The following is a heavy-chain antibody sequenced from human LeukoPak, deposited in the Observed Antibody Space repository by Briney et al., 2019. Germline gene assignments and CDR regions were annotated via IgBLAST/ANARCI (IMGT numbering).Heavy chain of an antibody. Sequence: SETLSLTCTVSGGSISSSSYYWGWIRQPPGKGLEWIGSIYYSGSTYYNPSLKSRVTISVDTSKNQFSLKLSSVTAADTAVYYCARHQCDVAMGYYYYYYMDVWGKGTTVTISS. CDR3: ARHQCDVAMGYYYYYYMDV. V-gene: IGHV4-39*01. CDR1: GGSISSSSYY. CDR2: IYYSGST. D-gene: IGHD5-18*01. J-gene: IGHJ6*03.